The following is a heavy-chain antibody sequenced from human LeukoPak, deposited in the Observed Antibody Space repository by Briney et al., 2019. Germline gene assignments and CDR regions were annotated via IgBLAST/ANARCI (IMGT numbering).Heavy chain of an antibody. Sequence: PGGSLRLSCVASGFTFSSYWMSWVGQAPGKGLEGLANIKQDGSDKYYVDSVRGRFTISRDNAKNSLYLQMNSLRGEDTAVYYCARGGYSSSYIAYWGQGTLVTVSS. D-gene: IGHD6-13*01. V-gene: IGHV3-7*04. CDR3: ARGGYSSSYIAY. J-gene: IGHJ4*02. CDR1: GFTFSSYW. CDR2: IKQDGSDK.